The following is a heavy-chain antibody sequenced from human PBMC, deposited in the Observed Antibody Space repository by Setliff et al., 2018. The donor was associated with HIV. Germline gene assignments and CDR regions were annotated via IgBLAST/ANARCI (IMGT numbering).Heavy chain of an antibody. D-gene: IGHD3-22*01. V-gene: IGHV4-59*02. CDR3: ARHVARFDYDTGGYYVSHFDY. J-gene: IGHJ4*02. Sequence: PSETMSLTCTGSGGAGSNYYWGWMRQPPGKGLEGIGYISYTGTTKYNPSLKSRVTISVDTSKNQFSVRLSSVSAADTAVYFCARHVARFDYDTGGYYVSHFDYWGQGTQVTVSS. CDR1: GGAGSNYY. CDR2: ISYTGTT.